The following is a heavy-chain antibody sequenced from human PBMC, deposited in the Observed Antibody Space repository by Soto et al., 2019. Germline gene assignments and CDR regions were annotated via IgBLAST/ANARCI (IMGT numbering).Heavy chain of an antibody. CDR3: ARDLGELLPYYYYYYGMDV. CDR1: GFTFSSYG. D-gene: IGHD1-26*01. J-gene: IGHJ6*02. CDR2: IWYDGSNK. Sequence: PGGSLRLSCAASGFTFSSYGMHWVRQAPGKGLEWVAVIWYDGSNKYYADSMKGRFTISRDNSKNTLYLQMNSLRAEDTAVYYCARDLGELLPYYYYYYGMDVWGQGTTVTVSS. V-gene: IGHV3-33*01.